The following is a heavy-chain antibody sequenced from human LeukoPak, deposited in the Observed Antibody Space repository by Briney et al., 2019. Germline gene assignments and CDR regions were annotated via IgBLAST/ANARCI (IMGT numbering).Heavy chain of an antibody. CDR2: IYYSGST. V-gene: IGHV4-59*12. CDR1: GGSISSYY. D-gene: IGHD4-11*01. Sequence: SETLSLTCTVSGGSISSYYWSWIRQPPGKGLEWIGYIYYSGSTYYNPSLKSRVTISVDMSKNHFSLKLSSVTAADTAVYYCARGGATVTPYYFDYWGQGTLVTVSS. CDR3: ARGGATVTPYYFDY. J-gene: IGHJ4*02.